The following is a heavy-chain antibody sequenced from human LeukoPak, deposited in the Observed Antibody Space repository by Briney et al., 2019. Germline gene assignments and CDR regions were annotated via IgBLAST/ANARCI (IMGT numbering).Heavy chain of an antibody. Sequence: PSETLSLTCTVSGGSISSYYWSWIRQPPGKGLEWIGYIYYSGSTNYNSSLKSRVTISVDTSKNQFSLKLSSVTAADTAVYYCARSSDYGGLGFFQHWGQGPLVTVSS. D-gene: IGHD4-23*01. CDR2: IYYSGST. V-gene: IGHV4-59*01. CDR3: ARSSDYGGLGFFQH. J-gene: IGHJ1*01. CDR1: GGSISSYY.